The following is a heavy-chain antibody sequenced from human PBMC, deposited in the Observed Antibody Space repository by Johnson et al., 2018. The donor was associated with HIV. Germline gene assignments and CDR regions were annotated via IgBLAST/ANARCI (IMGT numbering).Heavy chain of an antibody. CDR3: ARGELWLDDAFDI. D-gene: IGHD5-18*01. Sequence: VQLVESGGGLVQPGGSLRLSCAASGFTVSSNYMSWVRQAPGKGLEWVSVIYSGGRTYYADSVKGRFTISRDNAKNSLYLQMNSLRAEDTAVYYCARGELWLDDAFDIWGQGTMVTVSS. V-gene: IGHV3-66*01. CDR2: IYSGGRT. CDR1: GFTVSSNY. J-gene: IGHJ3*02.